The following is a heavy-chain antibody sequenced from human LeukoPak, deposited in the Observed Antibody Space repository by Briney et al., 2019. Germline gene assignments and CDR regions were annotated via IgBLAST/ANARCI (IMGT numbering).Heavy chain of an antibody. CDR2: IYYSGST. CDR1: GGSISSGDYY. J-gene: IGHJ4*02. V-gene: IGHV4-30-4*02. CDR3: ARWGISDQGGLDY. D-gene: IGHD3-16*01. Sequence: SETLSLTCTVSGGSISSGDYYWSWIRQPPGKGLEWIGYIYYSGSTYYNPSLKSRVTISVDTSKNQFSLKLSSVTAADTAVYYCARWGISDQGGLDYWGQGTLVTVSS.